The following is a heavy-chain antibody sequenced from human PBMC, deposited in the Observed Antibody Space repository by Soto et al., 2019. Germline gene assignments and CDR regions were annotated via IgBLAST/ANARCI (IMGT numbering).Heavy chain of an antibody. CDR3: ASTYRYCSGGSCYSGVDAFDI. V-gene: IGHV5-51*01. Sequence: PGESLKISCKGSGYSFTSYWIGWVRQMPGKGLEWMGIIYPGDSDTRYSPSFQGQVTISADKSISTAYLQWSSLKASDTAMYYCASTYRYCSGGSCYSGVDAFDIWGQGTMVTVSS. CDR2: IYPGDSDT. CDR1: GYSFTSYW. J-gene: IGHJ3*02. D-gene: IGHD2-15*01.